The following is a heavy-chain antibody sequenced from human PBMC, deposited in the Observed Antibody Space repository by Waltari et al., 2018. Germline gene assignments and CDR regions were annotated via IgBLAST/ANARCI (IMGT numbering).Heavy chain of an antibody. V-gene: IGHV1-69*01. CDR2: IIPIFGTA. D-gene: IGHD4-17*01. CDR1: GGPFSNYA. CDR3: ARDKSGTTSMYYFDY. Sequence: QWQLVQSGAEVTKPGSTVKVSCKASGGPFSNYAIRRGRPDLGQGLEWMGGIIPIFGTANYAQKFQGRVTITADESTSTAYMELSSLRSEDTAVYYCARDKSGTTSMYYFDYWGQGTLVTVSS. J-gene: IGHJ4*02.